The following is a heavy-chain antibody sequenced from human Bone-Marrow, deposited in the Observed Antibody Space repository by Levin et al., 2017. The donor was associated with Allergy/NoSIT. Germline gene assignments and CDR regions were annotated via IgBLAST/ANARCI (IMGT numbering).Heavy chain of an antibody. Sequence: GGSLRLSCAASGFTFSSYGMHWVRQAPGKGLEWVAVIWYDGSNKYYADSVKGRFTISRDNSKNTLYLQMNSLRAEDTAVYYCARDGRIVATEGSYMDVWGKGTTVTVSS. CDR2: IWYDGSNK. J-gene: IGHJ6*03. CDR3: ARDGRIVATEGSYMDV. V-gene: IGHV3-33*01. D-gene: IGHD5-12*01. CDR1: GFTFSSYG.